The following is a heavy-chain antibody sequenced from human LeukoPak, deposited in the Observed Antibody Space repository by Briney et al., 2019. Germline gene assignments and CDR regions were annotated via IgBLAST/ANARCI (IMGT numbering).Heavy chain of an antibody. J-gene: IGHJ4*02. Sequence: ASVKVSCKASGYTFTDYYMHWVRQAPGQGLEWMGRINPNSGGTNYAQKFQARVTMTRDTSISTAYMELSSLRSEDTAVYYCATSGCTNGVCYTWDYWGQGTLVTVSS. CDR2: INPNSGGT. D-gene: IGHD2-8*01. CDR3: ATSGCTNGVCYTWDY. CDR1: GYTFTDYY. V-gene: IGHV1-2*06.